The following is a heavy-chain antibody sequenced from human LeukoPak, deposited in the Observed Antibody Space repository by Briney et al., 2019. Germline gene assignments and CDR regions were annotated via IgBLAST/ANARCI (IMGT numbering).Heavy chain of an antibody. CDR2: IHGDGDNI. V-gene: IGHV3-74*01. CDR3: ARAQVGAPTDL. J-gene: IGHJ5*02. Sequence: GGSLRLSCAASGLPFSSYAMYWVRQAPGKGLVWVARIHGDGDNISYADSVRGRFTISRDNAKDTLYLHMNSLRPEDTAVYYCARAQVGAPTDLWGQGILVTVSS. D-gene: IGHD1-26*01. CDR1: GLPFSSYA.